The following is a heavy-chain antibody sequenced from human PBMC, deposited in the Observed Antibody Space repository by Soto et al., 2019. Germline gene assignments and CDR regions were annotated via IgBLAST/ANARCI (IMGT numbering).Heavy chain of an antibody. CDR3: AALTGATFH. D-gene: IGHD1-20*01. J-gene: IGHJ4*02. CDR1: GYSFNSYW. Sequence: PGESLKISCQASGYSFNSYWIGWVRQMPGKGLEWMGIVHPGNSDIRYSPSFQGQVTVSVDRSISTAYLQWSSLKASDTAMYYCAALTGATFHWGQGTLVTVSS. V-gene: IGHV5-51*01. CDR2: VHPGNSDI.